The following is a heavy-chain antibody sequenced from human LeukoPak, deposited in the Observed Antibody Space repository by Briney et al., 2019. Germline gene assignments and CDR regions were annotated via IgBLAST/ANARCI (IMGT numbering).Heavy chain of an antibody. J-gene: IGHJ4*02. CDR2: INPNSGGT. Sequence: GASVKVSCKASGYTFTSYYMHWVRQAPGQGLEWMGRINPNSGGTNYAQKFQGRVTMTRDTSTSTVYMELSSLRPDDTAVYYCARTAARRFDYWGQGTLVTVSS. V-gene: IGHV1-2*06. CDR1: GYTFTSYY. D-gene: IGHD6-6*01. CDR3: ARTAARRFDY.